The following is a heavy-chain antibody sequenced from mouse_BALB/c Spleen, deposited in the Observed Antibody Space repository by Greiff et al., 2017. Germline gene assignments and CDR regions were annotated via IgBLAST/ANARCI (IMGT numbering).Heavy chain of an antibody. CDR3: ARSLGDYAMDY. CDR1: GFTFSSFG. D-gene: IGHD3-1*01. V-gene: IGHV5-17*02. J-gene: IGHJ4*01. Sequence: EVHLVESGGGLVQPGGSRKLSCAASGFTFSSFGMHWVRQAPEKGLEWVAYISSGSSTIYYADTVKGRFTISRDNPKNTLFLQMTSLRSEDTAMYYCARSLGDYAMDYWGQGTSVTVSS. CDR2: ISSGSSTI.